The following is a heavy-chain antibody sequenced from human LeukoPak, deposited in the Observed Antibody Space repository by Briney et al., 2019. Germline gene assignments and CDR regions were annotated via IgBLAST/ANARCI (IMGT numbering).Heavy chain of an antibody. V-gene: IGHV3-23*01. CDR3: AKDITMIVVVIQQSGAAFDY. D-gene: IGHD3-22*01. CDR2: ISGSGGST. Sequence: PGGSLRLSCAASGFTFSSYAMSWFRQAPGKGLEWVSAISGSGGSTYYADSVKGRFTISRDNSKNTLYLQMNSLRAEDTAVYYCAKDITMIVVVIQQSGAAFDYWGQGTLVTVSS. CDR1: GFTFSSYA. J-gene: IGHJ4*02.